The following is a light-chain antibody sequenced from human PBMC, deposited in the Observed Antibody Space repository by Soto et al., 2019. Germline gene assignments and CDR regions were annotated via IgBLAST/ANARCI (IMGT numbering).Light chain of an antibody. Sequence: EIVLTQSPGTLSLSPGERATLSCRASQSVSSSYLAWYQQKPGQAPRLLIYGASSRATGIPDRFSGSGCGTDVTLTISRLQREDFAVYYCQQYGRSPPFTFGPGTKVEIK. CDR1: QSVSSSY. V-gene: IGKV3-20*01. J-gene: IGKJ3*01. CDR3: QQYGRSPPFT. CDR2: GAS.